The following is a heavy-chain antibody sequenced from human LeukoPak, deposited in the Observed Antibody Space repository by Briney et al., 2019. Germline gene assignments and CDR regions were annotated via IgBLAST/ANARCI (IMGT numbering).Heavy chain of an antibody. CDR3: ARGRYSFDY. CDR1: GGSISSNY. D-gene: IGHD1-26*01. J-gene: IGHJ4*02. CDR2: FYYTGST. V-gene: IGHV4-59*01. Sequence: SETLSLTCTVSGGSISSNYWNWIRQPPGKGLEWIGYFYYTGSTNYNPSLNSRVTISLDTSKNQFSLRLRSVTAADTAVYYCARGRYSFDYWGQGTLVTVSS.